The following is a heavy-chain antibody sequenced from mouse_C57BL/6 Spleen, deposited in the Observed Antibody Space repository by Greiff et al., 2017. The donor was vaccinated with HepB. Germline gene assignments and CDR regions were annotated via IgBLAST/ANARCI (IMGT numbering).Heavy chain of an antibody. CDR2: ISYSGST. V-gene: IGHV3-2*02. CDR3: ARAIMAN. CDR1: GYSITSDYA. Sequence: DVKLQESGPGLVKPSQSLSLTCTVTGYSITSDYAWNWIRQFPGNKLEWMGYISYSGSTSYNPSLKSRISITRDTSTNQFFLQLNSVTTEDTATYYCARAIMANWGQGTTLTVAS. J-gene: IGHJ2*01.